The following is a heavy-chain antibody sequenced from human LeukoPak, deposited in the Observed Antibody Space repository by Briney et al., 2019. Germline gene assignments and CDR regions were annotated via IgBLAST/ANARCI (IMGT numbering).Heavy chain of an antibody. Sequence: GGSLRLSCAASGFTLSSYSMTWVRQAPGKGLEWVSVISGSGGSTYYADSVKGRFTISRDNSKNTLYLQMNSLRAEDTAVYYCAKDYRSSYYYGMDVWGQGTTVTVSS. D-gene: IGHD6-13*01. CDR2: ISGSGGST. CDR3: AKDYRSSYYYGMDV. J-gene: IGHJ6*02. CDR1: GFTLSSYS. V-gene: IGHV3-23*01.